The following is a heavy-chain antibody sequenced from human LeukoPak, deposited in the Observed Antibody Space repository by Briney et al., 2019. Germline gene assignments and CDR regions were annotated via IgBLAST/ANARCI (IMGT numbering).Heavy chain of an antibody. CDR2: ISYDASDE. CDR1: GLAFSSYS. Sequence: GGSLRLSCVASGLAFSSYSMHWVRQAPGKGLEWVGVISYDASDEYYTDSVKGRFTISRDNSKNTVYLQMNSLRADDTAVYYCARDFTPEWFDIHWGQGTLVTVS. J-gene: IGHJ4*02. CDR3: ARDFTPEWFDIH. D-gene: IGHD3-3*01. V-gene: IGHV3-30*04.